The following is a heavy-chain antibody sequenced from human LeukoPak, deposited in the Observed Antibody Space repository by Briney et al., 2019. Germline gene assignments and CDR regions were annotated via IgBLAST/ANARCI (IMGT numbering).Heavy chain of an antibody. Sequence: SVKVSCKASGGTFSSYAISWVRQAPGQGLEWMGRIIPIFGTANYAQKFQGRVTITTDESTSTAYMELSSLRSEDTAVYYCARDIGSSYNWFDPWGQGTLVTVSS. J-gene: IGHJ5*02. V-gene: IGHV1-69*05. D-gene: IGHD1-26*01. CDR1: GGTFSSYA. CDR2: IIPIFGTA. CDR3: ARDIGSSYNWFDP.